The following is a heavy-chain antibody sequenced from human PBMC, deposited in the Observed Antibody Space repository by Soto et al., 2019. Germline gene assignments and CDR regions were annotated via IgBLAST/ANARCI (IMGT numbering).Heavy chain of an antibody. J-gene: IGHJ5*01. Sequence: SETLRLTCSVSGDSISNLDYFWAWIRQPPGQALEYIGYIYKSATTYYNPSFESRVAISVDTSKSQFSLNVTSVTAADTAVYFCARGRYCLTGRCFPNWFDSWGQGDLVT. V-gene: IGHV4-30-4*01. CDR2: IYKSATT. D-gene: IGHD7-27*01. CDR3: ARGRYCLTGRCFPNWFDS. CDR1: GDSISNLDYF.